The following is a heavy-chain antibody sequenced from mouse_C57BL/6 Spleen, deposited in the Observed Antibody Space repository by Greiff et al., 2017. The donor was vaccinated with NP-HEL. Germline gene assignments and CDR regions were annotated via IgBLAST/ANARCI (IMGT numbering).Heavy chain of an antibody. CDR1: GFTFSDAW. CDR2: IRNKANNHAT. J-gene: IGHJ4*01. CDR3: TRIRSSPDYYAMDY. D-gene: IGHD1-1*01. Sequence: VQLKESGGGLVQPGGSMKLSCAASGFTFSDAWMDWVRQSPEKGLEWVAEIRNKANNHATYYAESVKGRFTISRDDSKSSVYLQMNSLRAEDTGIYYCTRIRSSPDYYAMDYWGQGTSVTVSS. V-gene: IGHV6-6*01.